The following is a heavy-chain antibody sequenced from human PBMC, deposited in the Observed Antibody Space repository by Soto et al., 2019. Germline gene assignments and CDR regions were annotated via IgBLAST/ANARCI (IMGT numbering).Heavy chain of an antibody. J-gene: IGHJ4*02. CDR1: GGSISSSSYY. V-gene: IGHV4-39*01. CDR2: IYYRGST. D-gene: IGHD3-10*01. CDR3: ARLSPYGSGSESDY. Sequence: QPHLQESGPGLVKPSETLSLTCTVSGGSISSSSYYWGWIRQPPGKGLEWIGNIYYRGSTFYHPSLKSRVTISVDTSKNQFALKLSSVTAADTAVYYCARLSPYGSGSESDYWGQGTLVTVSS.